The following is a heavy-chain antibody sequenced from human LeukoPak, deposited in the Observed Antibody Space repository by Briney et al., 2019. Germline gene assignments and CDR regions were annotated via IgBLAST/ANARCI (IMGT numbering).Heavy chain of an antibody. CDR1: GLTFSDYW. J-gene: IGHJ4*02. CDR2: ISSSSNYI. D-gene: IGHD6-19*01. V-gene: IGHV3-21*01. Sequence: KPGGSLRLSCAASGLTFSDYWMHWVRQPPGKGLEWVSYISSSSNYIYYADSVKGRFAISRDNAKNSLYLHMNGLRAEDSAVYYCAIHSSGWYQGFYWGQGTLLTVSS. CDR3: AIHSSGWYQGFY.